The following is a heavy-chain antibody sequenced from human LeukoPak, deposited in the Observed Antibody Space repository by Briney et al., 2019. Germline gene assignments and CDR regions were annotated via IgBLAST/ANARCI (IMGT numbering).Heavy chain of an antibody. J-gene: IGHJ4*02. CDR2: INPNSGGT. D-gene: IGHD3-9*01. CDR1: GYTFTGYY. Sequence: ASVKVSCKASGYTFTGYYMHWVRQAPGQGLEWMGWINPNSGGTNYAQKFQGRVTMTRDTSISTAYMELSRLRSDDTAVYYCARGYYDILTGYYVVEVPFDYWGQGTLVTVSS. V-gene: IGHV1-2*02. CDR3: ARGYYDILTGYYVVEVPFDY.